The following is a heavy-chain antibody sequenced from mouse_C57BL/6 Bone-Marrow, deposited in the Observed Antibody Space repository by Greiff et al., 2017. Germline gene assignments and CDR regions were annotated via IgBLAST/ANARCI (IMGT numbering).Heavy chain of an antibody. V-gene: IGHV1-5*01. D-gene: IGHD2-5*01. J-gene: IGHJ4*01. Sequence: EVKLQESGTVLARPGASVKMSCKTSGYTFTSYWMHWVKQRPGQGLEWIGAIYPGNSDTSYNQKFKGKAKLTAVTSASTAYMELSSLTNEDSAVYYCTRPPYYSNYGYAMDYWGQGTSVTVSS. CDR2: IYPGNSDT. CDR3: TRPPYYSNYGYAMDY. CDR1: GYTFTSYW.